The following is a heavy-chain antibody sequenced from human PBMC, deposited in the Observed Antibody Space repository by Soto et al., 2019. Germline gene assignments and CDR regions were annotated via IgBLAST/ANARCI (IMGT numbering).Heavy chain of an antibody. CDR2: ISLSSSTI. J-gene: IGHJ6*03. CDR1: GFTFSSYN. CDR3: ARDSRNYYYYMDV. Sequence: EVQQVESGGGLVQPGGSLGLSCAASGFTFSSYNMNWVRQAPGKGLEWISDISLSSSTIFYADSVKGRFTISRDNAKNSLYLQMNSLRAEDTAVYYCARDSRNYYYYMDVWGKGTTVTVSS. V-gene: IGHV3-48*01.